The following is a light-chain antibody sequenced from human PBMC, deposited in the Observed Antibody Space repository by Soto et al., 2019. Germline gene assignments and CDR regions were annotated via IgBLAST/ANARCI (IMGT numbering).Light chain of an antibody. V-gene: IGKV3-15*01. CDR1: QSVSSS. CDR2: TAS. Sequence: EIVMTQSPATLSVSLGERATLSCRASQSVSSSLARFQQKPGQAPRLLLYTASTRAPGIPARFTGSGAGAEFTLTISSLQSNVFAVYYCQQNIKGTQSFGGGRKV. J-gene: IGKJ4*01. CDR3: QQNIKGTQS.